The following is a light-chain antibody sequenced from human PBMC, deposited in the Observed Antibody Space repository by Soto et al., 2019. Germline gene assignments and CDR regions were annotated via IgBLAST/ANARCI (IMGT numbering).Light chain of an antibody. CDR2: TAS. J-gene: IGKJ4*01. CDR1: QSISSR. V-gene: IGKV1-5*03. Sequence: DIQMTQSPSTLSASVGDRVTITCRASQSISSRLAWYQQKPGKAPNLLIHTASTLESGVPSRFSGSGSGTEFTLTISSLQPDDFATYYCQHYTGYSGFTFGGGTKVEIK. CDR3: QHYTGYSGFT.